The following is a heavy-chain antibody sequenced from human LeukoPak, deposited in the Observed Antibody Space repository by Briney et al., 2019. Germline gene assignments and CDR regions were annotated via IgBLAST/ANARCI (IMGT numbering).Heavy chain of an antibody. Sequence: GGSLRLSCAASGFTFSSYWMSWVRQAPGKGREGVANIKQDGSEKYYVDSVKGRFTISRDNAKNSLYLQMNSLRAEDTAVYYCARDQDGGLFDYWGQGTLVTVSS. J-gene: IGHJ4*02. CDR3: ARDQDGGLFDY. CDR1: GFTFSSYW. V-gene: IGHV3-7*01. D-gene: IGHD5-24*01. CDR2: IKQDGSEK.